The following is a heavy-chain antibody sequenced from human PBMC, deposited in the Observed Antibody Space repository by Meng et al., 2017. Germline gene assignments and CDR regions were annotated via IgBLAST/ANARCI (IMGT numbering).Heavy chain of an antibody. J-gene: IGHJ4*02. CDR2: INHSGST. V-gene: IGHV4-34*01. CDR3: ARSHSVTIVAFDY. D-gene: IGHD4-17*01. Sequence: RLQPGAAGWLKPSETLALTCAVNGGSFSGYYWSWIRQPPGKGLEWIGEINHSGSTNYNPSLKSRVTMSLDTSKNQFSLRLISVTAADTAVYYCARSHSVTIVAFDYWGQGALVTVSS. CDR1: GGSFSGYY.